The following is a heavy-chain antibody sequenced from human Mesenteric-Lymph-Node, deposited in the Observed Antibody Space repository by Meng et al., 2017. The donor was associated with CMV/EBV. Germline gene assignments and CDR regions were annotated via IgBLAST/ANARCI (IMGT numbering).Heavy chain of an antibody. J-gene: IGHJ4*02. V-gene: IGHV3-30*02. CDR2: MRFGGDDV. CDR3: AKDYTNTWSNYFDY. CDR1: GLTVSSNY. Sequence: GESLKISCAASGLTVSSNYMSWVRQAPGRGLEWLAFMRFGGDDVHYADSVRGRFTVSRDNSRNTLYLQMDSLRPGDTALYFCAKDYTNTWSNYFDYWGRGTLVTVSS. D-gene: IGHD6-13*01.